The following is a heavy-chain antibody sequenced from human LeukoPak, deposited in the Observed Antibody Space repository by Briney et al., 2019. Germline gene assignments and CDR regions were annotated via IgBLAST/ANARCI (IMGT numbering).Heavy chain of an antibody. CDR3: VRHRDGIRAGDYDT. CDR1: GGSIISHY. D-gene: IGHD4-17*01. Sequence: SETLSLTCTVSGGSIISHYWSWIRQSPGKGLEWIGYIHYSGTINYNPSLKSRLTISVDTSKNHVSLKLSSVTAADTAVYYCVRHRDGIRAGDYDTWGQGTLVTVSS. V-gene: IGHV4-59*08. CDR2: IHYSGTI. J-gene: IGHJ5*02.